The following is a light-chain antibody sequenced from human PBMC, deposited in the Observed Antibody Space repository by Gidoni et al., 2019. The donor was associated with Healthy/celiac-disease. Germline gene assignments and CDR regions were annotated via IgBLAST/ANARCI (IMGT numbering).Light chain of an antibody. V-gene: IGKV2-28*01. CDR1: QSLLHSNGYNY. CDR2: LGS. J-gene: IGKJ4*01. Sequence: DIVMTQSPLSLPVTPGEPASISCRSSQSLLHSNGYNYLDWYLQKPVQSPQLLIYLGSNRASGVPDRFSGSGSGTDFTLKISRVEAEDVGVYYCMQALQTPLTFXGXTKVEIQ. CDR3: MQALQTPLT.